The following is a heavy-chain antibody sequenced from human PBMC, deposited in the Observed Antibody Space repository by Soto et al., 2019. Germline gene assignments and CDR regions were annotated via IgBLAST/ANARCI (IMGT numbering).Heavy chain of an antibody. CDR1: GFTFSSYA. J-gene: IGHJ4*02. V-gene: IGHV3-23*01. D-gene: IGHD7-27*01. Sequence: GESLKISCAASGFTFSSYAMSWVRQAPGKGLEWVSAISGSGVSTYYADSVKGRFTISRDNSKNTLYLQMNSLRAEDTAVYYCAKDGPKLGIGKYFDYWGQGTMVTVAS. CDR3: AKDGPKLGIGKYFDY. CDR2: ISGSGVST.